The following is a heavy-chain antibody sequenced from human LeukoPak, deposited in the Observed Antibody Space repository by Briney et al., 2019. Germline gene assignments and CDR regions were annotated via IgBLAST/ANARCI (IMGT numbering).Heavy chain of an antibody. V-gene: IGHV3-74*01. CDR1: TFTFSDYW. CDR2: INSDGSGT. CDR3: ARDLMVGSPFDS. Sequence: GGSLRLSCAASTFTFSDYWMHWVRQAPGKGLVWVSRINSDGSGTRYADSVKGRFTISRDNAKNTLYLQMNSLTAEDTAVYYCARDLMVGSPFDSWGQGSLVTVSS. D-gene: IGHD2-8*01. J-gene: IGHJ4*02.